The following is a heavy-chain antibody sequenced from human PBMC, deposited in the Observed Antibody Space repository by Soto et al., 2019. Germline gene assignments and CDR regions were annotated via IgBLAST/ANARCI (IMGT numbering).Heavy chain of an antibody. J-gene: IGHJ5*02. CDR2: IYHSGST. D-gene: IGHD4-17*01. Sequence: ASETLSLTCAVSGGSISSGGYSWSWIRQPPGKGLEWIGYIYHSGSTYYNPSLKSRVTISVDRSKNQFSLKLSSVTAADTAAYYCARLDYGDYVVAFAPWGQGTLVTVSS. V-gene: IGHV4-30-2*01. CDR1: GGSISSGGYS. CDR3: ARLDYGDYVVAFAP.